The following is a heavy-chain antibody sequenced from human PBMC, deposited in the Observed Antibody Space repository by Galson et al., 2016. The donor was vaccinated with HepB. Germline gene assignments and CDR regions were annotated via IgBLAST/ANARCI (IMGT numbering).Heavy chain of an antibody. D-gene: IGHD1-26*01. CDR3: ARRDPRGGSAYQFDD. CDR1: GYSFSNSW. Sequence: QSGAEVKKPGESLKISCQGSGYSFSNSWIGWVRQMPGKGLEWMGIIYPGDSDTRYSPSFQGQVTISADKSKSTAYLPWSSLKASDTAIYYCARRDPRGGSAYQFDDWGKGTLVTVSS. CDR2: IYPGDSDT. V-gene: IGHV5-51*01. J-gene: IGHJ4*02.